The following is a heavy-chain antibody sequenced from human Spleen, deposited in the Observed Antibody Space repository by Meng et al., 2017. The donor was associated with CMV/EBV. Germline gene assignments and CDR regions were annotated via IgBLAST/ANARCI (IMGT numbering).Heavy chain of an antibody. Sequence: SETLSLTCIVSGYSINSGFYWSWVRQLPGKGLEWIATINRSGTTYHNPSLKTRVTISVDTSKNRFYVNVNSVTAADTAMYHCARYTGSGFYFDYWGQGMLVTVSS. J-gene: IGHJ4*02. CDR3: ARYTGSGFYFDY. D-gene: IGHD5-12*01. CDR1: GYSINSGFY. V-gene: IGHV4-38-2*02. CDR2: INRSGTT.